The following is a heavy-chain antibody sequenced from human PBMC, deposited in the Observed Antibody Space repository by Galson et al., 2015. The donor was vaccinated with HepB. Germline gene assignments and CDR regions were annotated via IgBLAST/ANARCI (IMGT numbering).Heavy chain of an antibody. CDR2: IYWDDDK. Sequence: PALVKPTQTLTLTCTFSGFSLSTSVVGVGWIRQPPGKALEWVAVIYWDDDKRYSPSLKSRLTITKDTSKNQVVLTMTNMDPVDTATYYCAHTAARPGGGAFEIWGQGTMVTVSS. J-gene: IGHJ3*02. D-gene: IGHD6-6*01. V-gene: IGHV2-5*02. CDR1: GFSLSTSVVG. CDR3: AHTAARPGGGAFEI.